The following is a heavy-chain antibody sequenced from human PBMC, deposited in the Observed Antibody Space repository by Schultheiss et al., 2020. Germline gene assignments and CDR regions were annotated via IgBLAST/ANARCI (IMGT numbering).Heavy chain of an antibody. CDR3: ARDQPEDTDSSSWYDGADAFDI. D-gene: IGHD6-13*01. Sequence: GESLKISCKASGYTLTDYYVHWVRQAPGQGLEWMGWMNPNSGNTGYAQKFQGRVTMTRNTSISTAYMELSSLRSEDTAVYYCARDQPEDTDSSSWYDGADAFDIWGQGTMVTVSS. CDR1: GYTLTDYY. CDR2: MNPNSGNT. J-gene: IGHJ3*02. V-gene: IGHV1-8*02.